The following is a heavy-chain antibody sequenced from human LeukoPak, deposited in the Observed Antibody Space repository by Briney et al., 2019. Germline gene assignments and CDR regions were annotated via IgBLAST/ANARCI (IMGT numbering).Heavy chain of an antibody. CDR2: ISYSGGT. CDR3: ARLTGGYGPIDALEI. J-gene: IGHJ3*02. D-gene: IGHD3-9*01. CDR1: GGSISRYY. V-gene: IGHV4-59*08. Sequence: SETLSLACSVSGGSISRYYWSWLRQSPGKGLEWIGYISYSGGTNYNPSLRSRVTISLDTSKNQFSLSLTSVTAADTAVYYCARLTGGYGPIDALEIWGRGTLVTVSS.